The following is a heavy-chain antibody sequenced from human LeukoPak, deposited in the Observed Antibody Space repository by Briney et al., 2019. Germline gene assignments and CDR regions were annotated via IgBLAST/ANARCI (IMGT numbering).Heavy chain of an antibody. J-gene: IGHJ6*03. Sequence: SETLSLTCTVSGGSISSYYWSWIRQPAGKGLEWIGRIYTSGSTNYNPSLKSRVTMSVDTSKNQFSLKLSSVTAADTAVYYCARDQPRIAARPGVGYYYMDVWGKGTTVTVSS. V-gene: IGHV4-4*07. CDR3: ARDQPRIAARPGVGYYYMDV. CDR2: IYTSGST. CDR1: GGSISSYY. D-gene: IGHD6-6*01.